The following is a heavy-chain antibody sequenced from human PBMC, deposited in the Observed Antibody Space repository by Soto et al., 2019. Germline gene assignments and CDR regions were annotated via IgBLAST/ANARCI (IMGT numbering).Heavy chain of an antibody. CDR1: GYTFPSHY. D-gene: IGHD3-10*01. J-gene: IGHJ6*02. CDR3: ATRGGRAMPGQYYYSGMDV. CDR2: INRSTGST. V-gene: IGHV1-46*04. Sequence: GASVKVSCKASGYTFPSHYIHWVRQAPGQGLEWMGVINRSTGSTTYGQKSQGRVTLTKDTSTTIVYMEMTSLRFEDTAVYYCATRGGRAMPGQYYYSGMDVWGQGTTVTVSS.